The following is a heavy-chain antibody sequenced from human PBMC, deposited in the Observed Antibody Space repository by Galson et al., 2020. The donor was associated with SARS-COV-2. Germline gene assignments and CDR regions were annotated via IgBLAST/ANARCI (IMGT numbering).Heavy chain of an antibody. V-gene: IGHV4-31*03. CDR2: IYYSGST. CDR3: ARVTTEIRYCSSTCCYVDYYYYMDV. CDR1: GGSISSGGYY. D-gene: IGHD2-2*01. Sequence: SQTLSLTCTVSGGSISSGGYYWSWIRQHPGKGLEWIGYIYYSGSTYYNPSLKSRVTISVDTSKNQFSLKLSSVTAADTAVYYCARVTTEIRYCSSTCCYVDYYYYMDVWGKGTTVTVSS. J-gene: IGHJ6*03.